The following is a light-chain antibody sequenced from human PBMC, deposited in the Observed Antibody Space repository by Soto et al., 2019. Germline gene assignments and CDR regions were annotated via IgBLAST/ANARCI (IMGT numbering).Light chain of an antibody. CDR2: DAS. J-gene: IGKJ1*01. V-gene: IGKV1-5*01. CDR3: QQYNSYLLT. CDR1: QSISSW. Sequence: DIQMTQSPSTLSASVGDRVTITCRASQSISSWLAWYQQKPGKAPKLLIYDASSLESGVPSRFSCSGSGTEFTLTISSLQPDDFATYDCQQYNSYLLTFGQGTKVEIK.